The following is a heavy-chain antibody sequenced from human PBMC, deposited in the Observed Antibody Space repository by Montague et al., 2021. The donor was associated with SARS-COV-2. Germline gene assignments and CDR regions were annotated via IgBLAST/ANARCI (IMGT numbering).Heavy chain of an antibody. Sequence: TLSLTCTVSGASISSGSYYWNWIRQLPGKGLEWIGYIHHSGSTYYTPSLQSRVAISVNTSKNRFSLKMTAVTAADTAVDYCARDGDEGYFFEYWGKGRLVTISS. CDR1: GASISSGSYY. CDR2: IHHSGST. J-gene: IGHJ4*02. D-gene: IGHD2/OR15-2a*01. CDR3: ARDGDEGYFFEY. V-gene: IGHV4-31*03.